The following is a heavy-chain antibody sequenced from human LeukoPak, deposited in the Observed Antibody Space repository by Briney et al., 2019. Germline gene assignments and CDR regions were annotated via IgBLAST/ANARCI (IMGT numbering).Heavy chain of an antibody. Sequence: GGSLRLSCETAGFTFSSYVMHWVRRTPGKGLVWVSRISHDGIISYADSVKGRFTISRDNAKNTLILQMNSLRVEDTAVYYCARDWVYRIDYWGRGTLVTVSS. D-gene: IGHD4-11*01. CDR1: GFTFSSYV. CDR3: ARDWVYRIDY. V-gene: IGHV3-74*01. CDR2: ISHDGII. J-gene: IGHJ4*02.